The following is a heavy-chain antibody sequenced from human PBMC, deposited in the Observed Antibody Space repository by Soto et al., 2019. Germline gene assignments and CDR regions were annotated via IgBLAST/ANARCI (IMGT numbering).Heavy chain of an antibody. CDR1: GFTFSSYA. J-gene: IGHJ4*02. Sequence: QVQLVESGGGVVQPGRSLRLSCAASGFTFSSYAMHWVRQAPGKGLEWVAVISYDGSNKYYADSVKGRFTISRDNSKNTLYLQMNSLRAEDTAVYYCARGGGWEPYFDYWDQGTLVTVSS. CDR2: ISYDGSNK. D-gene: IGHD1-26*01. V-gene: IGHV3-30-3*01. CDR3: ARGGGWEPYFDY.